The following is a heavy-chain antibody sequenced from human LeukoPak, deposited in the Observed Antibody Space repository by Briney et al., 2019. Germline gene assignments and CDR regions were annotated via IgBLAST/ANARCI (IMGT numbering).Heavy chain of an antibody. J-gene: IGHJ4*02. D-gene: IGHD6-19*01. Sequence: ASVKVSCKTSGYTFSSYGISWVRQAPGQGLEWMGWISVYNGNTDYAQKLQGRVTMTTDTSTSTAYMGLRSLRSDDTAVYYCARDSAQYTNAWYGDSWGQGTLVTVSS. CDR1: GYTFSSYG. CDR2: ISVYNGNT. CDR3: ARDSAQYTNAWYGDS. V-gene: IGHV1-18*01.